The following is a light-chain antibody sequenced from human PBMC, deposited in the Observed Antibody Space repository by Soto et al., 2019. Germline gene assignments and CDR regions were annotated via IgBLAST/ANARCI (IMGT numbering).Light chain of an antibody. CDR1: LSISTY. V-gene: IGKV1-39*01. CDR3: QQTYSTPGT. Sequence: DIQMTQSPSSLSASVGDRVTITFRASLSISTYLNWYQQRPGQAPKLLIYVASTLHGGVPSRFSGSGSGTDFTLTISGLQAEDFATYYCQQTYSTPGTFGQGTKVDIK. J-gene: IGKJ1*01. CDR2: VAS.